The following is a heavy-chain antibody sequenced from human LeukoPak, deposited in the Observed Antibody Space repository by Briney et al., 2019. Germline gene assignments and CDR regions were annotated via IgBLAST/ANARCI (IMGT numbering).Heavy chain of an antibody. D-gene: IGHD4-17*01. CDR2: IYTSGST. CDR3: AGLSVTTYYFDY. Sequence: SQTLSLTCTVSGGSISRGSYYWSWIRQPAGKGLEWIGRIYTSGSTNYNPSLKSRVTISVDTSKNQFSLKLSSVTAADTAVYYCAGLSVTTYYFDYWGQGTLVTVSS. J-gene: IGHJ4*02. V-gene: IGHV4-61*02. CDR1: GGSISRGSYY.